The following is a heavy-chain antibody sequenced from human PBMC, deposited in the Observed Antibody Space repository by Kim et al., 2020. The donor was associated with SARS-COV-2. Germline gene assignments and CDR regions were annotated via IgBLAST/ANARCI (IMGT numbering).Heavy chain of an antibody. CDR3: ARVGTVGAPPRAIDY. CDR1: GFTFSTYW. J-gene: IGHJ4*02. Sequence: GGSLRLSCVASGFTFSTYWMHWVRQGPGKGLVWVSRMNSDGSTTTYADSVRGRFTISRDNAKNTLYLQMNSLRAEDTGVYYCARVGTVGAPPRAIDYWGQGTLVTVSS. D-gene: IGHD1-26*01. CDR2: MNSDGSTT. V-gene: IGHV3-74*01.